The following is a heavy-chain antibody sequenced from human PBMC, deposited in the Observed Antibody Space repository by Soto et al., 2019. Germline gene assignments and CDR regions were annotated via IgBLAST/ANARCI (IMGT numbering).Heavy chain of an antibody. Sequence: GGSLRLSCAASGFTFSSYSMNWVRQAPGKGLEWVSSISSSSSYIYYADSVKGRFTISRDNAKNSLYLQMNSLRAEDTAVYYCARDLLWFGEFLMGFDYWGQGTLVTVSS. J-gene: IGHJ4*02. V-gene: IGHV3-21*01. CDR1: GFTFSSYS. CDR3: ARDLLWFGEFLMGFDY. CDR2: ISSSSSYI. D-gene: IGHD3-10*01.